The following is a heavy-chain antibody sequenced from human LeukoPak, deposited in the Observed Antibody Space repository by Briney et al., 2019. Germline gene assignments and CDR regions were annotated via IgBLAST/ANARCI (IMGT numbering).Heavy chain of an antibody. J-gene: IGHJ3*02. D-gene: IGHD4-23*01. CDR1: GYTFISYD. Sequence: ASVKVSCKASGYTFISYDINWVRQATGQGLEWMGGIIPIFGTANYAQKFQGRVTITADESTSTAYMELSSLRSEDTAVYYCAREGTVVTQKASDAFDIWGQGTMVTASS. CDR3: AREGTVVTQKASDAFDI. V-gene: IGHV1-69*13. CDR2: IIPIFGTA.